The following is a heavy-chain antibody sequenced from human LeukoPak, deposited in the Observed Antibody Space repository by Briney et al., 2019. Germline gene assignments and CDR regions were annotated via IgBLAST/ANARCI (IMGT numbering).Heavy chain of an antibody. CDR2: INQDGSVK. J-gene: IGHJ4*02. V-gene: IGHV3-7*01. Sequence: PGGSLRLSCVASAFIFRTYWMNWVRQAPGEGLEWVANINQDGSVKHYLDSVKGRFTISRDNAKNSLYLQMNRLRADDTAVYYCAVIDSNGWQVGLDYWGQGTQVTVSS. CDR3: AVIDSNGWQVGLDY. D-gene: IGHD6-19*01. CDR1: AFIFRTYW.